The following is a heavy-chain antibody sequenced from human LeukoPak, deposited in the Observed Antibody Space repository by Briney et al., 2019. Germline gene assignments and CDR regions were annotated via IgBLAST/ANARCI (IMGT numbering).Heavy chain of an antibody. CDR2: IRSKTHNYAT. Sequence: GGSLRLSCAASGFTFSGSAMHWVRQTSGKGLEWVGYIRSKTHNYATLYAASVKGRFTISRDNSKNTLYLQMNSLRAEDTAVYYCARDFSGWSVDPWGQGTLVTVSS. CDR1: GFTFSGSA. CDR3: ARDFSGWSVDP. V-gene: IGHV3-73*01. D-gene: IGHD6-19*01. J-gene: IGHJ5*02.